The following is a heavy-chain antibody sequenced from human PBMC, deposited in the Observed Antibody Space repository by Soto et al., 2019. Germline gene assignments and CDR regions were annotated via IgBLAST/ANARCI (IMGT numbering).Heavy chain of an antibody. CDR2: INPKSDDT. Sequence: ASVKVSCKASGYPFSDNQIHWLRRAPGQGLEWMGRINPKSDDTNYAQKFQGRVTMTRDTSTSTVYMELISLTSEDTAVYYCARDVGMASRPYLDYWGQGTLVTVSS. CDR3: ARDVGMASRPYLDY. V-gene: IGHV1-2*02. D-gene: IGHD6-6*01. J-gene: IGHJ4*02. CDR1: GYPFSDNQ.